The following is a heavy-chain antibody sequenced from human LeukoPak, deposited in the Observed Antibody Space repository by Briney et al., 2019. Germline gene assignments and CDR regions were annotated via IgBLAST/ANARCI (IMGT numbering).Heavy chain of an antibody. D-gene: IGHD3-3*01. CDR2: IIPIFGTA. V-gene: IGHV1-69*06. CDR1: GGTFSSYA. Sequence: ASLKVSYTASGGTFSSYAISWVRQAPGQGLEWMGRIIPIFGTANYAQKFQGRVTITADKSTSTAYMELSSLRSEDTAVYYCARDRVDFWSGYWIGPGNNWFDPWGQGTLVTVSS. J-gene: IGHJ5*02. CDR3: ARDRVDFWSGYWIGPGNNWFDP.